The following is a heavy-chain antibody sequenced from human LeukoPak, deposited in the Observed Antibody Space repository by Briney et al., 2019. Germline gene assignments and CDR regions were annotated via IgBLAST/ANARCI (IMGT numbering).Heavy chain of an antibody. CDR3: ARGQRDPIVVVTYFDY. J-gene: IGHJ4*02. D-gene: IGHD2-21*02. V-gene: IGHV4-34*01. CDR1: GGSFSGYY. Sequence: PSETLSLTCAVYGGSFSGYYWSWIRQPPGKGLEWIGEINHSGSTNYNPSLKSRVTISVDTSKNQFSLKLSSVTAADTAVCYCARGQRDPIVVVTYFDYWGQGTLVTVSS. CDR2: INHSGST.